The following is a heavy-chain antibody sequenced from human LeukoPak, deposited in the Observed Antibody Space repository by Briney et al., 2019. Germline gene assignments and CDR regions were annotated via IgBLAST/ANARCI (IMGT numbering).Heavy chain of an antibody. CDR1: GGSISSSSYY. J-gene: IGHJ4*02. V-gene: IGHV4-39*01. CDR3: ARQEWYYGSGSYFDY. D-gene: IGHD3-10*01. CDR2: IYYSGST. Sequence: SETLSLTCTVSGGSISSSSYYWGWIRQPPGKGLEWIGSIYYSGSTYYNPSLKSRVTISVDTSKNQFSLKLSSVTAADTAVYYCARQEWYYGSGSYFDYWGQGTLVTVSS.